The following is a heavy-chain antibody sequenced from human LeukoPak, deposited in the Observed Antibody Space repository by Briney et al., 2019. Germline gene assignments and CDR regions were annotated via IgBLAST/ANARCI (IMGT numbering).Heavy chain of an antibody. D-gene: IGHD3-22*01. Sequence: ASVKVSCKASGYTFTAYYMHWVRQAPGQGLEWMGWINPNSGGTNYAQKFQGRVTMTRDTSISTAYMELSRLRSDDTAVYYCARVYYYDSSGYYLRSWGQGTLVTVSS. CDR3: ARVYYYDSSGYYLRS. V-gene: IGHV1-2*02. CDR2: INPNSGGT. J-gene: IGHJ5*02. CDR1: GYTFTAYY.